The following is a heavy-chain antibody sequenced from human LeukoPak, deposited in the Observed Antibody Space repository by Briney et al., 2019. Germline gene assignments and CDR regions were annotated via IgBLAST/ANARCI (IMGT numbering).Heavy chain of an antibody. CDR1: GFTFSSYD. Sequence: PGGSLRLSCAASGFTFSSYDMHWVRQATGKGLEWVSAIGTAGDTYYPGSVKGRFTISRENAKNSSYLQMNSLRAGDTAVYYCASIIAAAGKRDYFDYWGQGTLVTVSS. CDR3: ASIIAAAGKRDYFDY. V-gene: IGHV3-13*01. J-gene: IGHJ4*02. CDR2: IGTAGDT. D-gene: IGHD6-13*01.